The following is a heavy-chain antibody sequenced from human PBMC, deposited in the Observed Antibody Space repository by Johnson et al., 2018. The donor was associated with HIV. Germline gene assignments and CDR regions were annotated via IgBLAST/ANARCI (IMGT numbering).Heavy chain of an antibody. CDR3: ARAGSSGWSNDAFDI. CDR2: IYSGGST. Sequence: VQLVESGGGVVQPGTSLRLSCAASGFTFTSFAMHWVRQAPGKGLEWVSVIYSGGSTYYADSVKGRFTISRENAKNSLYLQMNSLRAGDTAVYYCARAGSSGWSNDAFDIWGQGTMVTVSS. J-gene: IGHJ3*02. V-gene: IGHV3-66*01. CDR1: GFTFTSFA. D-gene: IGHD6-19*01.